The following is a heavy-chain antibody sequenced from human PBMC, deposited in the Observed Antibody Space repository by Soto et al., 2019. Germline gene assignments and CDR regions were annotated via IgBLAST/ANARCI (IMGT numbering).Heavy chain of an antibody. CDR3: AREEYSSGWYLTYYYYGMDV. J-gene: IGHJ6*02. Sequence: ASVKVSCKASGYTFTSYAMHWVRQAPGQRLEWMGWINAGNGNTKYSQKFQGRVTITRDTSASTAYMELSSLRSEDTAVYYCAREEYSSGWYLTYYYYGMDVWGQGTTVTVSS. V-gene: IGHV1-3*01. D-gene: IGHD6-19*01. CDR2: INAGNGNT. CDR1: GYTFTSYA.